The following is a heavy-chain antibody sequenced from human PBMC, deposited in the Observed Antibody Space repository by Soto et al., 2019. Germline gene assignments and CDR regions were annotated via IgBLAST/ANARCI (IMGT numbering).Heavy chain of an antibody. CDR1: GFTFSSFV. D-gene: IGHD2-2*01. Sequence: GGSLRLSCAASGFTFSSFVMSWVRQAPGRWLEWVSLIVGSGGSTHYADSVKGRFTISRDNSKNTLYLQMNSLRAEDTAVYYCAKVAGYCSGTSCQSAFDIWGRGXMVTVSS. CDR3: AKVAGYCSGTSCQSAFDI. V-gene: IGHV3-23*01. CDR2: IVGSGGST. J-gene: IGHJ3*02.